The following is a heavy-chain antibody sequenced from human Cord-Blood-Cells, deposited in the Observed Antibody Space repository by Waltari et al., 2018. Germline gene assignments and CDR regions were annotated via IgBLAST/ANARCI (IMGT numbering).Heavy chain of an antibody. V-gene: IGHV3-23*01. CDR2: ISGSGGST. D-gene: IGHD1-26*01. CDR1: GFTFRSYA. CDR3: AKVGVGGSYYDDY. Sequence: EVQLLESGGGLVQPGGSLRLSCAASGFTFRSYAMSWVRQAPGKGLEWVSAISGSGGSTYYADSVKGRFTISRDNSKNTLYLQMNSLRAEDTAVYYCAKVGVGGSYYDDYWGQGTLVTVSS. J-gene: IGHJ4*02.